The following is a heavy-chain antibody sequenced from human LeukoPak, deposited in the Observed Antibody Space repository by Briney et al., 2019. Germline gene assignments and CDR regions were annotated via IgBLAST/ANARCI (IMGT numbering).Heavy chain of an antibody. CDR3: ARHNDWSIDY. Sequence: GESVKISCKGSGYSFTTYWIGWVRQMPGKGLEWVGIIYPGDSDTRYSPSFQGQVTISADKSISTVYLQWSSLEASGTAIFYCARHNDWSIDYWGQGTPVTVSS. J-gene: IGHJ4*02. V-gene: IGHV5-51*01. D-gene: IGHD3-9*01. CDR2: IYPGDSDT. CDR1: GYSFTTYW.